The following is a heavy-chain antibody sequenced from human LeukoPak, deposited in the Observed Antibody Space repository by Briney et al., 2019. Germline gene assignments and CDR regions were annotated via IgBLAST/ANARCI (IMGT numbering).Heavy chain of an antibody. J-gene: IGHJ6*02. D-gene: IGHD6-19*01. Sequence: GGSLRLSCAASGFTFSSYAMSWVRQAPGKGLEWVSATSGSGGSTYYADSVKGRFTISRDDSKNTLYLQMNSLRAEDTAVYYCATRGLTVAGTGYYYGMDVWGQGTTVTVSS. CDR2: TSGSGGST. CDR1: GFTFSSYA. V-gene: IGHV3-23*01. CDR3: ATRGLTVAGTGYYYGMDV.